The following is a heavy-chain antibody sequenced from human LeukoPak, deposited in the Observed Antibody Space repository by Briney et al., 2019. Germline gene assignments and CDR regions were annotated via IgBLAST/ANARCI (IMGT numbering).Heavy chain of an antibody. D-gene: IGHD6-13*01. Sequence: ASVKVSCKAPGYTFTGYYMHWVRQAPGQGLEWMGWINPNSGGTNYAQKFQGRVTMTRDTSISTAYMELSRLRSDDTAVYYCARVGQQLVPSDAFDIWGQGTMVTVSS. V-gene: IGHV1-2*02. CDR2: INPNSGGT. CDR1: GYTFTGYY. CDR3: ARVGQQLVPSDAFDI. J-gene: IGHJ3*02.